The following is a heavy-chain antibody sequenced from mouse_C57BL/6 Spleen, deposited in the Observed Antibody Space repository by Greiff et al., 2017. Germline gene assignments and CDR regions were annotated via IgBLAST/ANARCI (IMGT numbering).Heavy chain of an antibody. V-gene: IGHV1-64*01. CDR2: IHPNSGST. D-gene: IGHD2-4*01. CDR3: ARKEDDYPFDY. J-gene: IGHJ2*01. Sequence: QVQLQQPGAELVKPGASVKLSCKASGYTFTSSWMHWVKQRPGQGLEWIGMIHPNSGSTNYNEKFKSKATLTVDKSSSTAYMQLSSLTSEDSAVYYCARKEDDYPFDYWGQGTTLTVSS. CDR1: GYTFTSSW.